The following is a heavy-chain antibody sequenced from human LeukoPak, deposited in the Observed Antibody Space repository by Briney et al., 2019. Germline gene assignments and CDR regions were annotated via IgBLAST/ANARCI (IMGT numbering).Heavy chain of an antibody. CDR3: VRDVGAVRGEVYFDY. CDR2: IKQDGHEK. CDR1: GFTFSNYW. J-gene: IGHJ4*02. V-gene: IGHV3-7*01. Sequence: GGSLRLSCAASGFTFSNYWMSWVRQAPGKGLEWVANIKQDGHEKNYVDSVKGRFTISRDNAKNSLYLQMNSLRAEDTAMYFCVRDVGAVRGEVYFDYWGQGTLVTVSS. D-gene: IGHD3-10*01.